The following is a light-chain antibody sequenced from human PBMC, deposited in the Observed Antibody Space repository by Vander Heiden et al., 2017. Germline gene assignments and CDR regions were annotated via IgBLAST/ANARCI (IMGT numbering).Light chain of an antibody. CDR1: SYNFGSNY. CDR3: AAWDDSVSGLV. J-gene: IGLJ2*01. CDR2: QNN. Sequence: QSVLTQLPSSSGTPGQRVTTSCSGSSYNFGSNYVYWYQLHPGTAPKLLIYQNNLRPSGFPDRFSGSKSGTSASLAISGLRSEDEADYYCAAWDDSVSGLVFGGGTKLTVL. V-gene: IGLV1-47*01.